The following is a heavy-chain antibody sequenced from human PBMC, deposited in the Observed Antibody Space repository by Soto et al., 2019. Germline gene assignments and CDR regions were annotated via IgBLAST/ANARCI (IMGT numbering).Heavy chain of an antibody. CDR2: MSSDGTNE. D-gene: IGHD2-8*01. J-gene: IGHJ4*02. CDR1: RFTFTTYA. Sequence: GGSLRLSCAASRFTFTTYAMNWVRQAPGKGLEWVALMSSDGTNEHYADSVRGRFTVSRDNSRNTLFLQMNNLRTDDTAVYYCARCGTYQWGHFDYWGQGVQVTVSS. V-gene: IGHV3-30-3*01. CDR3: ARCGTYQWGHFDY.